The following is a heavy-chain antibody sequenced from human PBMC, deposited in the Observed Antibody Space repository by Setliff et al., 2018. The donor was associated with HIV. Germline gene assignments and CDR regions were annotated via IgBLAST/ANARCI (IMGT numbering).Heavy chain of an antibody. D-gene: IGHD2-21*02. V-gene: IGHV4-4*07. Sequence: PSETLSLTCSVSGASITSHNWSWIRQAAGKGLEWIGRIYTRGNTNYNPSLRSRVTMSVDTSKNQFPLKVTSVTAADTAVYYCTRDLWGDDYYYNNMDVWGKGTTVTVSS. CDR2: IYTRGNT. CDR3: TRDLWGDDYYYNNMDV. CDR1: GASITSHN. J-gene: IGHJ6*03.